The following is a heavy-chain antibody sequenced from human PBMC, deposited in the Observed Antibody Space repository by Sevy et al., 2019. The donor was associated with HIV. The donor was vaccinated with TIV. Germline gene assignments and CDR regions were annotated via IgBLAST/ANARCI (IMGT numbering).Heavy chain of an antibody. CDR1: GFIFSNYA. V-gene: IGHV3-30-3*01. CDR3: ARDSNSAYYYYYAMDV. Sequence: GGSLRLSCAASGFIFSNYAMHWVRQAPGKGLEWVAVISYDGINKYYADSVKGRFTISRDNAKNTLYVQMNSLRAEDTAVYYCARDSNSAYYYYYAMDVWGQGTTVTVSS. D-gene: IGHD2-8*01. CDR2: ISYDGINK. J-gene: IGHJ6*02.